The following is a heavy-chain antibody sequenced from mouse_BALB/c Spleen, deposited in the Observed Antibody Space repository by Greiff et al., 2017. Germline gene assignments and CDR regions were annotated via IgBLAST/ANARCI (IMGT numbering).Heavy chain of an antibody. D-gene: IGHD2-14*01. CDR1: GYSITSGYS. J-gene: IGHJ3*01. V-gene: IGHV3-1*02. CDR3: ASGGYDGSWFAY. CDR2: IHYSGST. Sequence: EVQLQQSGPDLVKPSQSLSLTCTVTGYSITSGYSWHWIRQFPGNKLEWMGYIHYSGSTNYNPSLKSRISITRDTSKNQFFLQLNSVTTEDTATYYCASGGYDGSWFAYWGQGTLVTVSA.